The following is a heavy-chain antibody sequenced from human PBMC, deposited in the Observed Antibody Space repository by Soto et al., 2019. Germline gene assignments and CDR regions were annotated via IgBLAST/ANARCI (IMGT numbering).Heavy chain of an antibody. V-gene: IGHV3-11*01. Sequence: QVQLVVSGGGLVKPGGSLRLSCAASGFTFTDYYISWIRQAPGKGLEWVSYISSSGSIIYYADSVKGRFTISRDNAEHSLYLQINIRRADDTAVYFCALAGYDSNYYAVTPLTAGHFWGQGTLVTVSS. D-gene: IGHD4-4*01. CDR3: ALAGYDSNYYAVTPLTAGHF. J-gene: IGHJ4*02. CDR1: GFTFTDYY. CDR2: ISSSGSII.